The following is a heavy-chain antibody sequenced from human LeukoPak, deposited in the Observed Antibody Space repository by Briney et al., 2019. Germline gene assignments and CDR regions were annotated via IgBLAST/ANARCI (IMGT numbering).Heavy chain of an antibody. CDR3: AELGITMIGGV. J-gene: IGHJ6*04. V-gene: IGHV3-48*04. CDR2: ISSSGSTI. Sequence: GGSLRLSCAAAGFTFSTYGMTWVRQAPGKGLEWVSYISSSGSTIYYADSVKGRFTISRDNAKNSLYLQMNSLRAEDTAVYYCAELGITMIGGVWGKGTTVAISS. D-gene: IGHD3-10*02. CDR1: GFTFSTYG.